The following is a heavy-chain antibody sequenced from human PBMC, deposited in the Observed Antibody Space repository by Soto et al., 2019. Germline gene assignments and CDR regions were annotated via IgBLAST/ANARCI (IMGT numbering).Heavy chain of an antibody. CDR3: AREEGATGFDY. V-gene: IGHV4-34*01. CDR1: GGSFSGYY. Sequence: ASETLSLTCTFYGGSFSGYYWGWIRQPPGKGLEWIGEINHSGSTNYNPSLKSRVTISVDTSKNQFSLKLSSVTAADTAVYYCAREEGATGFDYWGQGTLVTVSS. CDR2: INHSGST. J-gene: IGHJ4*02. D-gene: IGHD1-26*01.